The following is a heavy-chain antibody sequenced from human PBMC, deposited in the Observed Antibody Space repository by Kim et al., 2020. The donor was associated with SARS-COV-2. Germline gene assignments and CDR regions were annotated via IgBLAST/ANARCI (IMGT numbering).Heavy chain of an antibody. Sequence: QKFQGRVTITADESTSTAYMELSSLRSEDTAVYYCARAREEETLDNWFDPWGQGTLVTVSS. J-gene: IGHJ5*02. CDR3: ARAREEETLDNWFDP. V-gene: IGHV1-69*01.